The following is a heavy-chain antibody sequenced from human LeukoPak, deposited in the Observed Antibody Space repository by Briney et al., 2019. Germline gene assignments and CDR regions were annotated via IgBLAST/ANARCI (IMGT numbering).Heavy chain of an antibody. V-gene: IGHV3-30*04. J-gene: IGHJ3*02. CDR3: ARDLKVVVAANSGAFDI. D-gene: IGHD2-15*01. CDR2: ISYDGSSK. Sequence: GGSLRLSCAASGFTFSSYEMNWVRQAPGKGLEWVAVISYDGSSKYYADSVKGRFTISRDNSKNTLYLHMNSLRAEDTAVYYCARDLKVVVAANSGAFDIWGQGTMVTVSS. CDR1: GFTFSSYE.